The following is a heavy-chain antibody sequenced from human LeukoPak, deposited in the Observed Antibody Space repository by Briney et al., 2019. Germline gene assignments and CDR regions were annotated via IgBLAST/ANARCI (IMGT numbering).Heavy chain of an antibody. CDR3: ARTIKSGNYYWFDP. CDR1: GGSISNYY. V-gene: IGHV4-59*01. CDR2: ISYTGST. Sequence: SETLSLTCTVSGGSISNYYWSWLRQPPGEGLEWIGFISYTGSTNYNPSLKSRVTVSVDTSKNQFSLKVTSVTAADTAVYYRARTIKSGNYYWFDPWGQGTLVTVSS. J-gene: IGHJ5*02. D-gene: IGHD1-26*01.